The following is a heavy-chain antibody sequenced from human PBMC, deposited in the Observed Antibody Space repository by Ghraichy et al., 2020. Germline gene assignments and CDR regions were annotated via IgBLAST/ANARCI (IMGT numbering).Heavy chain of an antibody. V-gene: IGHV4-59*01. J-gene: IGHJ6*02. D-gene: IGHD1-26*01. Sequence: SETLSLTFTVSGAPISYKYWNWVRQPPGKGLEWIGYIHYSGSTNYKSSLKSRVTISVDTSKNQFSLRLTSVTAADTAVYYCARSSGSSVYYYYGMDLWGQGTTVTVSS. CDR1: GAPISYKY. CDR3: ARSSGSSVYYYYGMDL. CDR2: IHYSGST.